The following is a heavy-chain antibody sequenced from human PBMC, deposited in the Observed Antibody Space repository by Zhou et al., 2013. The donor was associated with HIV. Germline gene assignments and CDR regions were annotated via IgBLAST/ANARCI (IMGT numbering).Heavy chain of an antibody. Sequence: QVQLQESGPGLVKPSETLSLTCTVSGGSFSSYYWSWIRQPPGKGLEWIGYIYTSGSTNYSPSLKSRVTISVDTSKKQFSLKLSSVTAADTAVYYCARDRSAYYDSSGYKEGWFDPWGQGTLVTVSS. V-gene: IGHV4-59*01. CDR3: ARDRSAYYDSSGYKEGWFDP. CDR2: IYTSGST. CDR1: GGSFSSYY. D-gene: IGHD3-22*01. J-gene: IGHJ5*02.